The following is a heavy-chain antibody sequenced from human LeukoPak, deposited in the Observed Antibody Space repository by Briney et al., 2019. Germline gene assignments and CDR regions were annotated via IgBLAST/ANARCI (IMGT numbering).Heavy chain of an antibody. D-gene: IGHD2-2*01. CDR3: ARDRYCSSTSCYAPYYFDY. Sequence: ASVKVSCKASGYTFTSYGISWVRQAPGQGLEWMGWISAYNGNTNYAQELQGRVTMTTDTSTSTAYMELRSLRSDDTAVYYCARDRYCSSTSCYAPYYFDYWGQGTLVTVSS. J-gene: IGHJ4*02. V-gene: IGHV1-18*04. CDR1: GYTFTSYG. CDR2: ISAYNGNT.